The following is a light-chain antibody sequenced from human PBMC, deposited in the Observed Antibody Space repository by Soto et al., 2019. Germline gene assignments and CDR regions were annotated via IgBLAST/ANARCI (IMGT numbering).Light chain of an antibody. CDR1: QSISSW. CDR2: DAS. CDR3: QQYNSYWT. V-gene: IGKV1-5*01. Sequence: DIKITQSPSTLSASVGDRVTITCRASQSISSWLAWYRQKPGKAPKLLIYDASSLESGGPSRFSGSGSGTEFTLTISSLQPDDLATYYCQQYNSYWTFGQGTKVDIK. J-gene: IGKJ1*01.